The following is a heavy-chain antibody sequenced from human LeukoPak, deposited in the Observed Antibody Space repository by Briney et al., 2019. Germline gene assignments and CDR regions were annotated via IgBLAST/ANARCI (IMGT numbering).Heavy chain of an antibody. Sequence: GASVKVSCKASGYTFTSYDINWVRQATGQGLEWMGWMNPNSGNTGYAQKFQGRVTMTRNTSISTAYMELSSLRSEDTAVYYCARSRLKVRGVRYGMDVWGQGTTVTVSS. J-gene: IGHJ6*02. CDR2: MNPNSGNT. V-gene: IGHV1-8*01. CDR1: GYTFTSYD. CDR3: ARSRLKVRGVRYGMDV. D-gene: IGHD3-10*01.